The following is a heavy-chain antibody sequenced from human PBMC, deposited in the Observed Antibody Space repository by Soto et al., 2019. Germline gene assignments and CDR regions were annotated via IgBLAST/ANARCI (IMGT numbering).Heavy chain of an antibody. Sequence: QITLKESGPTLVKPTQTLTLTCTFSGLSLSTIGEGVGWIRQPPGKALEWLALVYWDDDKRSSPSLKSRLTITKDTSVNQVVLTMTNMGPVDTATYYCVQTRCGGDCLQSYSSHSYYGLDVWGQGTTVTVSS. J-gene: IGHJ6*02. CDR1: GLSLSTIGEG. CDR2: VYWDDDK. CDR3: VQTRCGGDCLQSYSSHSYYGLDV. D-gene: IGHD2-21*02. V-gene: IGHV2-5*02.